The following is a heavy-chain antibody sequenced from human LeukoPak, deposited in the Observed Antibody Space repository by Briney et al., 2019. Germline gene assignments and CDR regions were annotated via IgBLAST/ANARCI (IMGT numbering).Heavy chain of an antibody. CDR3: VPETEGYPAPGSKGY. Sequence: PGGSLILSCAASGFTFSNAWMSWVRQAPGKGLEWVGRIKSKTDGGTTDYAAPVKGRFTISKDDSKNTLYLQMNGLKTEDTAVYFCVPETEGYPAPGSKGYWGQGTLVTVSS. CDR1: GFTFSNAW. V-gene: IGHV3-15*01. D-gene: IGHD3-10*01. J-gene: IGHJ4*02. CDR2: IKSKTDGGTT.